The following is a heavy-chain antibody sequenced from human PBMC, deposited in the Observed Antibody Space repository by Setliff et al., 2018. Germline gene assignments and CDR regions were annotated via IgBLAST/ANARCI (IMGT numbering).Heavy chain of an antibody. CDR1: AYILSSYG. CDR3: AISTLSICSGGSCPNAFDV. J-gene: IGHJ3*01. Sequence: ASVKVSCKASAYILSSYGISWVRQAPGEGLEWMGWISPYNGVTSYAQRFQGRVTLTTDTSTSAAYMELRTLRSDDTAVYYCAISTLSICSGGSCPNAFDVWGQGTMVTVSS. CDR2: ISPYNGVT. V-gene: IGHV1-18*01. D-gene: IGHD2-15*01.